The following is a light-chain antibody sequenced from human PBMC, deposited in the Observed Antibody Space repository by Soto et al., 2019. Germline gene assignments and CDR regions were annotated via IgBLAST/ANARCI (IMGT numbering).Light chain of an antibody. J-gene: IGKJ1*01. Sequence: DIQMTQSPSTLSASVGDRVTITCRASQSTSTWLAWYQQRPGKTPKLLISEASKLESGVPSMFSGSGSGTEFTLTISSLQPDDFATYYGQQYITYPYAFGQGTKVEIK. CDR1: QSTSTW. CDR2: EAS. V-gene: IGKV1-5*03. CDR3: QQYITYPYA.